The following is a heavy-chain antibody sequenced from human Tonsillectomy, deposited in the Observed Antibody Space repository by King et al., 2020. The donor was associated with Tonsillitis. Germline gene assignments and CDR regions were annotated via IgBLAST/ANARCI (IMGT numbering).Heavy chain of an antibody. CDR3: AGRVY. V-gene: IGHV3-48*01. Sequence: VQLVESGGGLVHPGGSLRLSCAASGFTFSSYSMNWFRQAPGKGRVWGSYISCSRSTIYYADSVKGRFTISRDNAKNSLYLQLNSLRAEDTAVYYCAGRVYRGQGTLVTVSS. CDR2: ISCSRSTI. J-gene: IGHJ4*02. D-gene: IGHD2-8*01. CDR1: GFTFSSYS.